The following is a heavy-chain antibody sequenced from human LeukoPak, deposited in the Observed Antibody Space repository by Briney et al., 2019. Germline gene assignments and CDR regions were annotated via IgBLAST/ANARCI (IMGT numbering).Heavy chain of an antibody. J-gene: IGHJ2*01. Sequence: GESLKISCKGSGYSFTRNWIGWVRQMPGKGLEWMAIIYPGDSGSRYSPSFQGQVTISDDKSINTAYLQWSSLKASDTAMYYCARRVVNNKNWYFDLWGRGTLVTVSS. CDR3: ARRVVNNKNWYFDL. CDR2: IYPGDSGS. V-gene: IGHV5-51*01. CDR1: GYSFTRNW. D-gene: IGHD4-23*01.